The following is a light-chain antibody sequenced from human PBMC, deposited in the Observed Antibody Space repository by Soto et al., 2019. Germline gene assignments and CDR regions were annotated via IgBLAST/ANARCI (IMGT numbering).Light chain of an antibody. V-gene: IGKV1-27*01. CDR2: SAS. CDR3: QRSGG. Sequence: DIHMTQSPSSLSASVRDRFTITCRVSQGISSYLNWYRKKPGKVPKLLIYSASNLQSGVPSRFSGSGSGTDFTLTITSLQHEDVATYYGQRSGGFGGGTQVDIK. J-gene: IGKJ4*01. CDR1: QGISSY.